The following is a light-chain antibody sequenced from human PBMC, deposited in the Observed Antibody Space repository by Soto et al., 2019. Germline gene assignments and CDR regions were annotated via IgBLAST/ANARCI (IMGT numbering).Light chain of an antibody. CDR3: SSYRTSNTRQIV. CDR1: SSDVGGYNY. J-gene: IGLJ1*01. CDR2: DAS. V-gene: IGLV2-14*03. Sequence: QSVLTQPASVSGSPGQSITISCTGTSSDVGGYNYVSWYQHHPGKAPKLMIYDASNRPSGVSNRFSGSKSGNTASLSTSGLQPEDEADYYCSSYRTSNTRQIVCGTGTKVTVL.